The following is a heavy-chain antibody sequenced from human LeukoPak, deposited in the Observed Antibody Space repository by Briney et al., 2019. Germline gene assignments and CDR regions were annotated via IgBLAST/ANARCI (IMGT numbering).Heavy chain of an antibody. J-gene: IGHJ4*02. CDR1: GGSISSYY. Sequence: SETLSLTRTVSGGSISSYYWSWIRQPPGKGLEWIGYIYYSGSTNYNPSLKSRVTISVDTSKNQFSLKLSSVTAADTAVYYCARTDPFYYFDYWGQGTLVTVSS. CDR3: ARTDPFYYFDY. CDR2: IYYSGST. V-gene: IGHV4-59*01.